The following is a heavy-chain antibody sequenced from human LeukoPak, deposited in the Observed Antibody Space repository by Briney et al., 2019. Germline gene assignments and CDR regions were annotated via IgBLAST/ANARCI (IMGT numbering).Heavy chain of an antibody. CDR1: GGSFSGYY. V-gene: IGHV4-34*01. Sequence: SETLSLTCAVYGGSFSGYYWSWIRQPPGKGLEWIGEINHSGSTNYNPSLKSRVTISVDTSKNQFSLKLSSVTAADTAVYYCARQYSGYDWVWDYWGQGTLVTVSS. J-gene: IGHJ4*02. CDR2: INHSGST. D-gene: IGHD5-12*01. CDR3: ARQYSGYDWVWDY.